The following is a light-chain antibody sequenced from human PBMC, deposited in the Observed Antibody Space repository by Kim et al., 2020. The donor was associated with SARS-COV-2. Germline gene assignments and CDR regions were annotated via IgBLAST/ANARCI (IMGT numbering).Light chain of an antibody. CDR2: QDN. CDR3: QAWDSSTHNYV. CDR1: KLGDKY. Sequence: SSELTQPPSVSVSPGQTASITCSGYKLGDKYVSWYQQKPGQSPVVVIYQDNQRPSGIPERFSGSNSGNTATLTISGTQAMDEADYYCQAWDSSTHNYVFGAGTQLTVL. V-gene: IGLV3-1*01. J-gene: IGLJ1*01.